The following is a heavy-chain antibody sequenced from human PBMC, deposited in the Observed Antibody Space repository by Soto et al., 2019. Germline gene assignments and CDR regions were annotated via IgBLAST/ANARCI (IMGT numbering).Heavy chain of an antibody. D-gene: IGHD3-9*01. CDR2: IYFSGTT. J-gene: IGHJ5*02. V-gene: IGHV4-39*01. Sequence: XATLYLTFTVSGGSISSSNNYWGWIRQSPGKGLEWIGSIYFSGTTYYNPSLESRVTISVDTSKNQFSLRLSSVTAADTAIYYCARHTAALLNGYSPNWFDRCGQGTLVTVSS. CDR1: GGSISSSNNY. CDR3: ARHTAALLNGYSPNWFDR.